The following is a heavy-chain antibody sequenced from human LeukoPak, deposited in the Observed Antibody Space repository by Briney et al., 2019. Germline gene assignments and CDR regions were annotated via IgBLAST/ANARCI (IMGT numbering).Heavy chain of an antibody. V-gene: IGHV3-21*01. J-gene: IGHJ4*02. CDR3: ARDPGITMVRGVDY. D-gene: IGHD3-10*01. CDR1: GFTFSSYS. Sequence: GESLKISCAASGFTFSSYSMNWVRQAPGKGLEWVSSISSSSSYIYYADSVKGRFTISRDNAKNSLYLQMNSLRAEDTAVYYCARDPGITMVRGVDYWGQGTLVTVSS. CDR2: ISSSSSYI.